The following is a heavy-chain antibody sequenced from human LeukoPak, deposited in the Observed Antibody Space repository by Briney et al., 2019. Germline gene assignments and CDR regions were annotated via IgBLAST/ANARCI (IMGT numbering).Heavy chain of an antibody. CDR2: IYSGGST. J-gene: IGHJ4*02. Sequence: GGSLRLSCAASGFTVSSNYMSWVRQAPGKGLEWVSVIYSGGSTYYADSVKGRFTISRDNSKNTLYLQMNSLRAEDTAVYYCARGSLRLGEFLTDFDYWGQGTLVTVSS. CDR3: ARGSLRLGEFLTDFDY. D-gene: IGHD3-16*01. CDR1: GFTVSSNY. V-gene: IGHV3-53*01.